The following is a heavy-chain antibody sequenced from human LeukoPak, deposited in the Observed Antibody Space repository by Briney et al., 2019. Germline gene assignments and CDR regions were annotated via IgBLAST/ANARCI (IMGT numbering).Heavy chain of an antibody. CDR2: VHHSGST. Sequence: MASETLSLTCTVSGVSISMSAYYWVWIRQPPGKGLEWIGSVHHSGSTYYNSSLNSRLTMSVDTPKKQISLKLSSVTAADTAVYYCARTSSGTYYRVDYWGQGTLVTVSS. D-gene: IGHD3-10*01. CDR1: GVSISMSAYY. CDR3: ARTSSGTYYRVDY. V-gene: IGHV4-39*01. J-gene: IGHJ4*02.